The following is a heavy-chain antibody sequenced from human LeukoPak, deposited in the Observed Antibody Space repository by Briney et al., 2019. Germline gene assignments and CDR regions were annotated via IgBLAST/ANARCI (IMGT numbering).Heavy chain of an antibody. CDR3: AKGSYDSSGYHDY. CDR2: IWYDGSNK. J-gene: IGHJ4*02. CDR1: GFTFSSYG. D-gene: IGHD3-22*01. Sequence: PGRSLRLSCAASGFTFSSYGMHWVRQAPGKGLEWVAVIWYDGSNKYYVDSVKGRFTISRDNSKNTLYLQMNSLRAEDTAVYYCAKGSYDSSGYHDYRGQGTLVTVSS. V-gene: IGHV3-33*06.